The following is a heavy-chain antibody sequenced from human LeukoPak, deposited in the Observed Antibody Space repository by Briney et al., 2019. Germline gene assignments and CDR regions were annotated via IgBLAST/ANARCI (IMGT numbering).Heavy chain of an antibody. V-gene: IGHV4-38-2*02. J-gene: IGHJ4*02. Sequence: SETLSLTCTVSGYSITSAYYWGWIRQPPGKGLEWIGSFFLKGSTYYNPSLKSRVTISVDTSKNKFSLTLSSVTAADTAVYYCARVAKCTSCFDVDYWGQGTLVTVSS. CDR1: GYSITSAYY. CDR2: FFLKGST. CDR3: ARVAKCTSCFDVDY. D-gene: IGHD2-2*01.